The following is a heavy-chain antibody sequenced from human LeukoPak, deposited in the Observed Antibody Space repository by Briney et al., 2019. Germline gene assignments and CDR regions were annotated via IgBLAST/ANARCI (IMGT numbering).Heavy chain of an antibody. J-gene: IGHJ4*02. CDR3: ARNYYDSSGYEPPDY. V-gene: IGHV3-30*03. CDR1: GFTFNNYG. Sequence: QPGGSLRLSCAASGFTFNNYGMHWVRQAPGKGLEWVAVISYDGNKKFYADAVKGRFTISRDNSKNTLYLQMNSLRAEDTAVYYCARNYYDSSGYEPPDYWGQGTLVTVSS. CDR2: ISYDGNKK. D-gene: IGHD3-22*01.